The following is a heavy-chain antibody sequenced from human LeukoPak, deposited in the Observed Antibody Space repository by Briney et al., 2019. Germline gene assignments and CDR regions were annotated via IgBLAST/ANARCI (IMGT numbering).Heavy chain of an antibody. CDR1: GFTFRSYW. J-gene: IGHJ4*02. D-gene: IGHD2-21*02. CDR3: VVANCGGDCSH. Sequence: PGGSLRLSRAASGFTFRSYWMYWVRQAPGKGLVWVSRINSDGSSTSYADSVKGRFTISRDNAKNTLFLHMNSLRAGDTAVYYCVVANCGGDCSHWGQGTLVTVSS. CDR2: INSDGSST. V-gene: IGHV3-74*01.